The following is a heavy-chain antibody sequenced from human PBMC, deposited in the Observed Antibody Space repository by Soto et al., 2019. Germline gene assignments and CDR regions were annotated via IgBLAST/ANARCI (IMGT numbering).Heavy chain of an antibody. Sequence: LRLSCEASGFTFSDYYMSWIRQAPGKGLEWIAYSSNSGTFTKYADSVKGRFSISRDNAKNSLYLQINNLSGEDTATYFCARSGDNYNLLDYWGQGTPVTVSS. CDR2: SSNSGTFT. CDR3: ARSGDNYNLLDY. J-gene: IGHJ4*02. CDR1: GFTFSDYY. V-gene: IGHV3-11*06. D-gene: IGHD1-1*01.